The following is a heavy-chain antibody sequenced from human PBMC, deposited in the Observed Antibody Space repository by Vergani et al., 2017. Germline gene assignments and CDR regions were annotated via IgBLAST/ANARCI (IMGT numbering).Heavy chain of an antibody. CDR2: INHSGST. Sequence: QVQLQQWGAGLLKPSETLSLTCAVYGGSFSGYYWSWIRQPPGKGLERIGEINHSGSTNYNPSLKSRVTISVDTSKNQFSLKLSSVTAADTAVYYCASSPQYYYDSSGDPKDWGQGTLVTVSS. V-gene: IGHV4-34*01. CDR1: GGSFSGYY. CDR3: ASSPQYYYDSSGDPKD. D-gene: IGHD3-22*01. J-gene: IGHJ4*02.